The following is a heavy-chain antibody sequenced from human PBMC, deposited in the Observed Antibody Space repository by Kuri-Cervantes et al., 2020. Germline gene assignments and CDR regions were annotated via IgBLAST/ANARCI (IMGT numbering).Heavy chain of an antibody. CDR1: GFAFDDYA. Sequence: GGSLRLSCAASGFAFDDYAMHWVRQAPGKGLEWVSGISWNSGSIGYADSVKGRFTISRDNSKNTLYLQMNSLRAGDTAVYYCARSLIPAAIFDAFDIWGQGTMVTVSS. CDR2: ISWNSGSI. CDR3: ARSLIPAAIFDAFDI. J-gene: IGHJ3*02. D-gene: IGHD2-2*02. V-gene: IGHV3-9*01.